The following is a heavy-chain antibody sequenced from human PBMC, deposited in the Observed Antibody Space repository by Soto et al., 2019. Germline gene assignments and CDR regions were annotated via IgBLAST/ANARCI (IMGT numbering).Heavy chain of an antibody. J-gene: IGHJ4*02. V-gene: IGHV4-59*01. D-gene: IGHD5-12*01. CDR3: ARASEMATRTDY. CDR2: IYYSGST. CDR1: GGSISSYY. Sequence: SETLSLTCTVSGGSISSYYWSWIRQPPGKGLEWIGYIYYSGSTNYNPSLKSRVTISVDTSKNQFSLKLSSVTAADTAVYYCARASEMATRTDYWGQGTLVTVFS.